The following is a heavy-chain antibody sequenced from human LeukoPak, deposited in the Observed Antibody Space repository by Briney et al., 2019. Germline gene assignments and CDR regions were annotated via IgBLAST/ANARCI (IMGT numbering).Heavy chain of an antibody. J-gene: IGHJ4*02. CDR2: IYYSGST. CDR3: ARDWTEAGTFDY. CDR1: GGSVSSGSYY. D-gene: IGHD1-1*01. V-gene: IGHV4-61*01. Sequence: SETLSLTCTVSGGSVSSGSYYWSWIPQPPGKGLEWIGYIYYSGSTNYNPSLKSRVTMSADTSKNQFSLKLSSVTAADTAVYYCARDWTEAGTFDYWGQGTLVTVSS.